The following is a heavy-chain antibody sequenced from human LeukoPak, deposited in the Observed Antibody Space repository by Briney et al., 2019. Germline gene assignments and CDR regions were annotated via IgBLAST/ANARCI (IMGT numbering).Heavy chain of an antibody. Sequence: HPGGSLRLSCAASGFTFSDYDMHWVLQATGKGLEWVSSIGTAGDTYYTGSVKGRFTISRENAKNSLYLQMNSLRAGDTAVYYCARVAKERVGGVYYFDYWGQGTLVTVSS. CDR1: GFTFSDYD. J-gene: IGHJ4*02. CDR3: ARVAKERVGGVYYFDY. D-gene: IGHD1-1*01. V-gene: IGHV3-13*01. CDR2: IGTAGDT.